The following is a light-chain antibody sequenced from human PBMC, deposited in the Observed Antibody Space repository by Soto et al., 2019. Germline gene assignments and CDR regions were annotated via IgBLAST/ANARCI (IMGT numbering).Light chain of an antibody. CDR3: QHYNDYSWK. CDR1: QSISIW. Sequence: DIHMTQSPSTLSASVGDRVTITCRASQSISIWLAWYQQKPGKAPNLLIYKTSSLESGVPSRFSGSGSGTEFTLPLSSLQPDDFATYYCQHYNDYSWKFGQGTKVEIK. J-gene: IGKJ1*01. CDR2: KTS. V-gene: IGKV1-5*03.